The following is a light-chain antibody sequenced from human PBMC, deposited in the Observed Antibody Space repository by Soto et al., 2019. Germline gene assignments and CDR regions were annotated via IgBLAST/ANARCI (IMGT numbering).Light chain of an antibody. CDR2: GAS. Sequence: EIMMTQSPATLSVSPGQRATLSCRASQSISYNLAWFQQKPGQPPRLLIYGASSRATGIPARFSGSGSGAEFTLTMSSLQSEDFAVYYCHQYNKWPRTFGQGTKVDIK. V-gene: IGKV3-15*01. CDR1: QSISYN. CDR3: HQYNKWPRT. J-gene: IGKJ1*01.